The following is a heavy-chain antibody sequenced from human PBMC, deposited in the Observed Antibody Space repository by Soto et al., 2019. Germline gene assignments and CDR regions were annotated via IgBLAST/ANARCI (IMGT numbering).Heavy chain of an antibody. CDR1: GGSISSGGYY. D-gene: IGHD3-22*01. Sequence: SETLSLTCTVSGGSISSGGYYWSWIRQHPGKGLEWIGYIYYSGSTYYNPSLKSRVTISVDTSKNQFSLKLSSVTAADTAVYYCARGAVYDSSGYYFDYFAYWGQGTLVTVSS. J-gene: IGHJ4*02. V-gene: IGHV4-31*03. CDR2: IYYSGST. CDR3: ARGAVYDSSGYYFDYFAY.